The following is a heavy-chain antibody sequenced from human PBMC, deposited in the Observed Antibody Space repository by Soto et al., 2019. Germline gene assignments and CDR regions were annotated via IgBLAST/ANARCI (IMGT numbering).Heavy chain of an antibody. Sequence: SETLSLTCTVSGGSISSYYWSWIRQPPGKGLEWIGYIYYSGSTNYNPSLKSRVTISVDTSKNQFSLKLNSVTAADTAVYYCARPFDYCSGGSCSRAFDIWGQGTMVTVSS. J-gene: IGHJ3*02. CDR2: IYYSGST. D-gene: IGHD2-15*01. CDR1: GGSISSYY. V-gene: IGHV4-59*08. CDR3: ARPFDYCSGGSCSRAFDI.